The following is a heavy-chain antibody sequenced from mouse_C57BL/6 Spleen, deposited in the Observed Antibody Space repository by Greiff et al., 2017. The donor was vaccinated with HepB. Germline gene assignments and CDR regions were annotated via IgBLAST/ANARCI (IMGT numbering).Heavy chain of an antibody. CDR3: ARLDGYSYAMDY. CDR1: GFTFSSYG. V-gene: IGHV5-6*01. D-gene: IGHD2-3*01. J-gene: IGHJ4*01. CDR2: ISSGGSYT. Sequence: DVQLVESGGDLVKPGGSLKLSCAASGFTFSSYGMSWVRQTPDKRLEWVATISSGGSYTYYPDSVKGRFTISRDNAKNTLYLQMSSLKSEDTAMYYCARLDGYSYAMDYWGQGTSVTVSS.